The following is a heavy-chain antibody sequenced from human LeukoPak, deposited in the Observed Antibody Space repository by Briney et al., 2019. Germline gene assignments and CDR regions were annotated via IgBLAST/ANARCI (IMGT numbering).Heavy chain of an antibody. CDR1: GGTFSSYA. J-gene: IGHJ2*01. D-gene: IGHD3-16*01. Sequence: ASVKLSCKASGGTFSSYAISWVRQAPGQGLEWMGGIIPIFGTANYAQKFQGRVTITTDESTSTAYMELSSLRSEDTAVYYCARDMGDWYFDLWGRGTLVTVSS. CDR2: IIPIFGTA. CDR3: ARDMGDWYFDL. V-gene: IGHV1-69*05.